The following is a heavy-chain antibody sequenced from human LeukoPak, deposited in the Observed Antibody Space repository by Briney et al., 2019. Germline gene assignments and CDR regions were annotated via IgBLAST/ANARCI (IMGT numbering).Heavy chain of an antibody. V-gene: IGHV4-59*01. D-gene: IGHD1-1*01. J-gene: IGHJ4*02. CDR1: GGSISSYF. Sequence: SETLSLTCTVSGGSISSYFWTWIRQPPGKGLEWIGYIYSSGSTNYNPSLKSRVTISVDTSKNQFSLKLTSVTATDTAVYYCARGRSGGNYWGQGTLVTVSS. CDR3: ARGRSGGNY. CDR2: IYSSGST.